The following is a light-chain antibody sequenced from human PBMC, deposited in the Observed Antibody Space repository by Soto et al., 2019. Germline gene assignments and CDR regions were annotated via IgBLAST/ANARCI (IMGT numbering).Light chain of an antibody. J-gene: IGLJ2*01. CDR3: AAWDDSLNGVV. Sequence: QSVLTQPPSESRTPGQRVTISCSGSSSNIGINTVNWYQQLPGTAPKLLIYSNNQRPSGVPDRFSGSKSGTSASLAISGLQSEDEAHYYCAAWDDSLNGVVFGGGTKLTIL. CDR1: SSNIGINT. CDR2: SNN. V-gene: IGLV1-44*01.